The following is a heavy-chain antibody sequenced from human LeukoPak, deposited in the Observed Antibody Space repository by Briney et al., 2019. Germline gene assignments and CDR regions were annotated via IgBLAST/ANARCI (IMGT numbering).Heavy chain of an antibody. CDR2: IYRGGTI. V-gene: IGHV4-4*09. CDR3: ARHWLEAAKTYSYWFDP. Sequence: SETLSLTCSVAGGSISDYYWSWIRQPPGKGLEWIGYIYRGGTINYNPSVKSRVTMSLDTSKNQISLMLNSVTAADTAIYYCARHWLEAAKTYSYWFDPWGQGTLVTVSS. D-gene: IGHD6-13*01. CDR1: GGSISDYY. J-gene: IGHJ5*02.